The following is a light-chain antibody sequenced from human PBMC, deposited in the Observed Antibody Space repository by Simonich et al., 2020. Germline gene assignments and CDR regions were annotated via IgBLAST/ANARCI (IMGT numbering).Light chain of an antibody. CDR1: ALPKKY. CDR3: QSADSSGTYVV. V-gene: IGLV3-25*03. Sequence: SYELTQPPSVSVSPGQTARITCSGDALPKKYAYWYQQKPGQAPVQVIYKDSDRPSGIPERFSGSSSGTTVTLTISGVQAEDEADYYCQSADSSGTYVVFGGGTKLTVL. CDR2: KDS. J-gene: IGLJ2*01.